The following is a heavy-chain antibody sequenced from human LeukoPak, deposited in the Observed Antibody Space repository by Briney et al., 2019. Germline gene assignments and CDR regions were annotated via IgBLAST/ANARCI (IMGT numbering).Heavy chain of an antibody. CDR1: GFTFSSYG. D-gene: IGHD2-2*01. CDR3: AKDAGSYCSSTSCYYDY. CDR2: ISYDGSNK. J-gene: IGHJ4*02. Sequence: PGRSLRLSCAASGFTFSSYGMHWVRQAPGKGLEWVAVISYDGSNKYYADSVKGRFTISRDNSKNTLYLQMNSLRAEDTAVCYCAKDAGSYCSSTSCYYDYWGQGTLVTVSS. V-gene: IGHV3-30*18.